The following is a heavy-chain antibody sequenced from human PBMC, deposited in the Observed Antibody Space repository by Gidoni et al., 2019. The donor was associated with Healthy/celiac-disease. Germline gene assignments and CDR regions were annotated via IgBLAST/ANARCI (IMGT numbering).Heavy chain of an antibody. V-gene: IGHV3-23*01. CDR2: ISGSGGST. CDR1: GFTFSSYS. CDR3: AKGHILRWRDPEGDAFDI. Sequence: EVQLLESGGGLVQPGGSLRLSCADSGFTFSSYSMSWVRQAPGKGLEWVSAISGSGGSTYYADSVKGRFTISRDNSKNTLYLQMNSLRAEDTAVYYCAKGHILRWRDPEGDAFDIWGQGTMVTVSS. J-gene: IGHJ3*02. D-gene: IGHD2-21*01.